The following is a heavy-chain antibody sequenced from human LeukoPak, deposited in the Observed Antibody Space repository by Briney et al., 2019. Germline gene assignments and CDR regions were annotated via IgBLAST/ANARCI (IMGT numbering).Heavy chain of an antibody. V-gene: IGHV4-34*01. CDR3: ARRLLGYCSGGSCYSGYFQH. CDR2: VNHSGST. Sequence: PSETLSLTCAVYGGSFSGYYWSWIRQPPGKGLEWIGEVNHSGSTNYNPSLKSRVTISVATSKNQFSLKLSSVTAADTAVYYCARRLLGYCSGGSCYSGYFQHWGQGTLVAVSS. J-gene: IGHJ1*01. CDR1: GGSFSGYY. D-gene: IGHD2-15*01.